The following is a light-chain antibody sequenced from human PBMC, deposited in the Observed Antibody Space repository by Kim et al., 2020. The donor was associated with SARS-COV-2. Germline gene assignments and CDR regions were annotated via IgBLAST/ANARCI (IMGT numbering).Light chain of an antibody. V-gene: IGKV1-NL1*01. Sequence: ASVGDRLTRTCQASQDISNSLAWYHQKPGKAPKLLLSDTSTLERGVPSRFSGSGSGTTYTLTISNLQPEDFATYYCQQYYSHPLTFGGGTKVDIK. CDR2: DTS. J-gene: IGKJ4*01. CDR3: QQYYSHPLT. CDR1: QDISNS.